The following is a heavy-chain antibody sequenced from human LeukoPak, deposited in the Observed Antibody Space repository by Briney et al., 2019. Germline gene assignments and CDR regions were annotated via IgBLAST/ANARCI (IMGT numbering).Heavy chain of an antibody. Sequence: GESLRLSCAASGFVFSSYAMTWVRQAPGKGLQWLSSISGSGGTTFFADSVKGRFTISRDNSRNTMYLQMRSLRVDDTAVYFCAKDSWYDFSYGMDDWGQGTTVIVSS. D-gene: IGHD3-3*01. CDR1: GFVFSSYA. CDR2: ISGSGGTT. V-gene: IGHV3-23*01. J-gene: IGHJ6*02. CDR3: AKDSWYDFSYGMDD.